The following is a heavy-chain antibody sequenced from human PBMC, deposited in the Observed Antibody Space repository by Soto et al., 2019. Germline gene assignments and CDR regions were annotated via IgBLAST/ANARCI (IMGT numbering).Heavy chain of an antibody. CDR1: GGSISSSSYY. Sequence: QLQLQESGPGLVKPSETLSLTCTVSGGSISSSSYYWGLIRQPPGKGLEWIGSIYYSGSTYYNPSLKSRVTISVDTSRNQFSLKLSSVTAADTAVDYCASGSRRFYYYMDVWGKGTTVTVSS. J-gene: IGHJ6*03. D-gene: IGHD3-3*01. CDR3: ASGSRRFYYYMDV. V-gene: IGHV4-39*01. CDR2: IYYSGST.